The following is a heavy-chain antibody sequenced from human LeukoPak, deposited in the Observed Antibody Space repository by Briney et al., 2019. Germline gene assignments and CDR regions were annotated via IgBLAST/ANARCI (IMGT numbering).Heavy chain of an antibody. Sequence: QSGGSLRLSCAASGFTFSSYAMSWVRQAPGKGLEWVSGISGSGDNTYYADSVKGRFTISRDNSKNTLYVQVNSLGTEDTAAYYCAKGSYYDSSGSFHFDYWGQGTLVTVSS. D-gene: IGHD3-22*01. J-gene: IGHJ4*02. CDR3: AKGSYYDSSGSFHFDY. V-gene: IGHV3-23*01. CDR1: GFTFSSYA. CDR2: ISGSGDNT.